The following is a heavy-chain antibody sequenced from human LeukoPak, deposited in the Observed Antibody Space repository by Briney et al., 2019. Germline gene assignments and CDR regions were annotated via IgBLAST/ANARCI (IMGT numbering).Heavy chain of an antibody. D-gene: IGHD3-3*01. CDR2: IYPDDSDT. J-gene: IGHJ4*02. CDR1: GYSFTSYW. CDR3: ARRKPYYDFWSGPAEGY. V-gene: IGHV5-51*01. Sequence: GESLKISCKGSGYSFTSYWIGWVRQMPGKGLEWMGIIYPDDSDTRYSPSFQGQVTISADKSISTAYLQWSSLKASDTAMYYCARRKPYYDFWSGPAEGYWGQGTLVTVSS.